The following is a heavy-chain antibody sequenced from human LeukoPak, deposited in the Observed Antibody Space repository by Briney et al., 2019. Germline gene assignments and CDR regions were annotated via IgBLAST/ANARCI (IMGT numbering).Heavy chain of an antibody. J-gene: IGHJ4*02. CDR2: ISYDGSNK. CDR3: AKADQVGAWGWYYFDY. V-gene: IGHV3-30*18. CDR1: GFTFSSYG. D-gene: IGHD1-26*01. Sequence: GGSLRLSCAASGFTFSSYGMHWVRQAPGKGLEWVAVISYDGSNKYYADSVKGRFTISRDNSKNTLYLQMNSLRAEDTAVYYCAKADQVGAWGWYYFDYWGQGTLVTVSS.